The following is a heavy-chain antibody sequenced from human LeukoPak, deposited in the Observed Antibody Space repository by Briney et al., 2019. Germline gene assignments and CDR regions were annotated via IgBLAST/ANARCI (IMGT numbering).Heavy chain of an antibody. J-gene: IGHJ4*02. V-gene: IGHV1-2*02. D-gene: IGHD1-7*01. CDR1: GYTLTDYY. Sequence: GASVKVSCKASGYTLTDYYMHWVRQAPGQGLEWMGWINPNTGGTNYAQKFQGRVTMTRDTSISTAYMDLSRLRSDDTAVYYCVQFELDYWGQGTLVTVSS. CDR2: INPNTGGT. CDR3: VQFELDY.